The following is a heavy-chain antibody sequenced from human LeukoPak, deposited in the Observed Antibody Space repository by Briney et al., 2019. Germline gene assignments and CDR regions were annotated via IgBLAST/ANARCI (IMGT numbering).Heavy chain of an antibody. V-gene: IGHV1-46*01. CDR3: ARVSRITIFVFDP. D-gene: IGHD3-9*01. J-gene: IGHJ5*02. CDR2: INPSGGST. Sequence: ASVKVSCKVSGYTLTELSMHWARQAPGQGLEWMGIINPSGGSTSYAQKFQGRVTMTRDTSTSTVYMELSSLRSEDTAVYYCARVSRITIFVFDPWGQGTLVTVSS. CDR1: GYTLTELS.